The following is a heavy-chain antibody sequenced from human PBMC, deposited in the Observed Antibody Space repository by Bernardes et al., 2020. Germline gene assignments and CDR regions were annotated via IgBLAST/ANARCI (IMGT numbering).Heavy chain of an antibody. CDR3: ATETTASTWSGTFD. CDR2: ISGSGLST. Sequence: GGSLRLSCAASHFTFSTYAMSWVRQAPGKGLEWVSAISGSGLSTYYADSVKGRFTISRDNPKNTLYLQMNSLRAEDTAIYYCATETTASTWSGTFDWGQGTLVTVSS. V-gene: IGHV3-23*01. J-gene: IGHJ4*02. D-gene: IGHD2-2*01. CDR1: HFTFSTYA.